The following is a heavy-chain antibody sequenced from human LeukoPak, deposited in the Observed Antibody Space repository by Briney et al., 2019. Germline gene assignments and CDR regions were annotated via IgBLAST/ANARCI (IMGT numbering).Heavy chain of an antibody. CDR1: GYTFTDYS. CDR3: ARFAEYSGNDCLDY. V-gene: IGHV1-2*02. CDR2: INPNSGGT. J-gene: IGHJ4*02. D-gene: IGHD5-12*01. Sequence: ASVKVFCKASGYTFTDYSIHWVRQAPGQGLEWMGWINPNSGGTNYAQKFQGRVTMTRDTSISTAYMELSRLRSDDTAVYYCARFAEYSGNDCLDYWGQGTLVTVSS.